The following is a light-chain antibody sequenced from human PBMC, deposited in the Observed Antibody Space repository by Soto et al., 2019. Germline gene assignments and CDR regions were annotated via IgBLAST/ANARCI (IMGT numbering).Light chain of an antibody. Sequence: DIQMTQSPSTLSASVGDRVTITCRASQSISGWLAWYQQKPGKATRLLIYKASSLERGVPSRFSRSGAGTEFTLTISSLQPDDFANYYCQQYNGLITFGQGTRLEIK. CDR1: QSISGW. J-gene: IGKJ5*01. CDR2: KAS. CDR3: QQYNGLIT. V-gene: IGKV1-5*03.